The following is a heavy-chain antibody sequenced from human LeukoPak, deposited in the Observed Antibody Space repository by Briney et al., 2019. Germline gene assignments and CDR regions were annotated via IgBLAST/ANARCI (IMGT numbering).Heavy chain of an antibody. Sequence: PGGSLRLSCAASGFTFSSYSMNWVRQAPGKGLEWVSSISSSSSYIYYADSVKGRFTISRDNAKNSVYLQMNSLRAEDTAIYYCATDPLQWDLLRGHDSWGQGTLVTVSS. CDR2: ISSSSSYI. CDR3: ATDPLQWDLLRGHDS. J-gene: IGHJ4*02. D-gene: IGHD1-26*01. V-gene: IGHV3-21*06. CDR1: GFTFSSYS.